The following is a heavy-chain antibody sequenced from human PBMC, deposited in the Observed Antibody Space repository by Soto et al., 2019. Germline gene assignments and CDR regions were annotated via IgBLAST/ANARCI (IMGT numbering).Heavy chain of an antibody. Sequence: QVQLVQSGAELKKPGASVKVSCKASGYTFSNYDMNWVRQATGQGPEWIGWVNPNNGGTGYAQKFQGRVNLAKDISTTTTYMELTSLRSEDTAIYYCAKVSRKGSAIDFDYWGQGTLITVSS. V-gene: IGHV1-8*01. CDR1: GYTFSNYD. J-gene: IGHJ4*02. CDR3: AKVSRKGSAIDFDY. CDR2: VNPNNGGT. D-gene: IGHD3-10*01.